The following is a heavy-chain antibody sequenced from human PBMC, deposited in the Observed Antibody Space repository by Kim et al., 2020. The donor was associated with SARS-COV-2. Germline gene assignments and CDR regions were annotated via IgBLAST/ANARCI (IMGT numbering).Heavy chain of an antibody. Sequence: GGSLRLSCVGSGLTFSSDGIHWVRQAPGKGLEWVALISFDGSGTHYADSVRGRFTISRDNSKNTVYLQMNSLRAEDTAVYFCAGGYCSSPNCYYPPGAWG. J-gene: IGHJ5*01. CDR2: ISFDGSGT. V-gene: IGHV3-33*05. D-gene: IGHD2-2*01. CDR1: GLTFSSDG. CDR3: AGGYCSSPNCYYPPGA.